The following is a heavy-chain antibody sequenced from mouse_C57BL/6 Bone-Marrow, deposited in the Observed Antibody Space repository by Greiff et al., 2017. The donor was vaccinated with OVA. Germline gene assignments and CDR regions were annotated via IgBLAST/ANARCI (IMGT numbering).Heavy chain of an antibody. CDR3: ARKGAYDYDVGFAY. D-gene: IGHD2-4*01. J-gene: IGHJ3*01. V-gene: IGHV1-26*01. CDR2: INPNNGGT. Sequence: VQLQQSGPELVKPGASVKISCKASGYTFTDYYMNWVKQSHGKSLEWIGDINPNNGGTSYNQKFKGKATLTVDKSSSTAYMELRSLTSEDSAVYYCARKGAYDYDVGFAYWGQGTLVTVSA. CDR1: GYTFTDYY.